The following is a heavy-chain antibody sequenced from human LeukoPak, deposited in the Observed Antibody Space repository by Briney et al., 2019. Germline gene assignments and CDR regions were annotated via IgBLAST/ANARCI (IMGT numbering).Heavy chain of an antibody. V-gene: IGHV5-51*01. CDR2: IYPDDSDT. CDR1: GYRFNAYW. CDR3: ARPNITSYYDSRGYDAFDV. J-gene: IGHJ3*01. Sequence: GESLKISCKGSGYRFNAYWIAWVRQMPGKGLEWMGIIYPDDSDTRYSPSFRGQVTISADKSVRTAYLQWSSLKASDTAMYYCARPNITSYYDSRGYDAFDVWGQGTMVTVSS. D-gene: IGHD3-22*01.